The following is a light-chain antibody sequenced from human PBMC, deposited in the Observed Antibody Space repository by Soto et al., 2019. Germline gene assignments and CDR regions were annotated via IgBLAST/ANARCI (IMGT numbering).Light chain of an antibody. J-gene: IGKJ4*01. CDR3: QHYDDLVT. Sequence: DIQMTQSPSSLSASAGDRVIITCQASQDIRNHLNWYQQKPGKAPKLLIYDVSNLATGVPPKFSGGGSGKDFTLTISSLQPEDIATYYCQHYDDLVTFGGGTKVEIK. CDR2: DVS. CDR1: QDIRNH. V-gene: IGKV1-33*01.